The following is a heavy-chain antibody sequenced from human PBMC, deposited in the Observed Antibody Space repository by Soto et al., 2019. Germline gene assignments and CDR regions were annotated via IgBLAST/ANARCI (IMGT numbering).Heavy chain of an antibody. CDR1: GGSISSYY. D-gene: IGHD3-3*01. Sequence: PSETLSLTCTVSGGSISSYYWSWIRQPPGKGLEWIGYIYYSGSTNYNPSLKSRVTISVDTSKNQFSLKLGSVTAADTAVYYCARDRRTYYDFWSGSARYYYYGMDVWGQGTTVTVSS. CDR2: IYYSGST. V-gene: IGHV4-59*01. J-gene: IGHJ6*02. CDR3: ARDRRTYYDFWSGSARYYYYGMDV.